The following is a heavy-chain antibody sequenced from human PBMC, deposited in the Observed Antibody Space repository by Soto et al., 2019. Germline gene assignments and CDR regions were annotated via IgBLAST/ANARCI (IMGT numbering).Heavy chain of an antibody. D-gene: IGHD3-10*01. CDR3: ARGDPLLWFGEKVYYGMDV. Sequence: QVQLQESGPGLVKPSETLSLTCTVSGGSISSYYWSWIRQPPGKGLEWIGYIYYSGSTNYNPSLKSRGTVSVDTSKNPFSLKLSSVTAADTAVYYCARGDPLLWFGEKVYYGMDVWGQGTTVTVSS. CDR1: GGSISSYY. V-gene: IGHV4-59*01. CDR2: IYYSGST. J-gene: IGHJ6*02.